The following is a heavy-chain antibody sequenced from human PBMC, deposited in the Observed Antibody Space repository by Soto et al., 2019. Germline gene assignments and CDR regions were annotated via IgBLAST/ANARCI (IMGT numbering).Heavy chain of an antibody. D-gene: IGHD2-15*01. V-gene: IGHV1-3*01. Sequence: GASVKVSCKASGYTFTSYAMHWVRQAPGQRLEWMGWIIAGNGNTKYSQKFQGRVTITRDTSASTAYMELSSLRSEDTAVYYCARDLGGWPDYWGQGTLVTVSS. J-gene: IGHJ4*02. CDR2: IIAGNGNT. CDR3: ARDLGGWPDY. CDR1: GYTFTSYA.